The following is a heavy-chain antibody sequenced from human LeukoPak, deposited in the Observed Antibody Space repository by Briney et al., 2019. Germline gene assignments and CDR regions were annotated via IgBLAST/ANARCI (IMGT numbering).Heavy chain of an antibody. J-gene: IGHJ6*02. CDR1: GGTFSSYA. Sequence: GASVKVSCKASGGTFSSYAISWVRQAPGQGLEWMGRIIPILGIANYAQKFQGRVTITADKSTSTAYMELSSLRSEDTAVYYCARGGCPSGGSCYPYYYGMDVWGQGTTVTVSS. V-gene: IGHV1-69*04. CDR3: ARGGCPSGGSCYPYYYGMDV. CDR2: IIPILGIA. D-gene: IGHD2-15*01.